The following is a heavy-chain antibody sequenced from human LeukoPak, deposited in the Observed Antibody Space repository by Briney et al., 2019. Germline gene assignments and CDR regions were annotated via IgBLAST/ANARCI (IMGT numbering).Heavy chain of an antibody. CDR1: GFTFSSYG. V-gene: IGHV3-30*02. Sequence: GGSLRLSCAASGFTFSSYGMHWVRQASGKGLEWVAFIRYDGSNKYYADSVKGRFTISRDNSKNTLYLQMNSLRAEDTAVYYCAKIRYFDWADAFDIWGQGTMVTVSS. D-gene: IGHD3-9*01. J-gene: IGHJ3*02. CDR2: IRYDGSNK. CDR3: AKIRYFDWADAFDI.